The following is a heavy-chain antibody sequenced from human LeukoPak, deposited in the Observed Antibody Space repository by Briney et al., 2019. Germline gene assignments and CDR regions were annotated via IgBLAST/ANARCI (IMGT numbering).Heavy chain of an antibody. V-gene: IGHV3-23*01. Sequence: GGSLRLSCAASGFTFSSYAMSWVRQAPGKGLEWVSAISGSGGSTYCADSVKGRFTISRDNSKNTLYLQMNSLRAEDTAVYYCAKDLGYSSSWFAFDIWGQGTMVTVSS. J-gene: IGHJ3*02. CDR3: AKDLGYSSSWFAFDI. CDR2: ISGSGGST. D-gene: IGHD6-13*01. CDR1: GFTFSSYA.